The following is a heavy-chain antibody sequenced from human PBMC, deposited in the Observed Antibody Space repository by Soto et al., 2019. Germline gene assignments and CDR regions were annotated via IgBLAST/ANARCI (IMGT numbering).Heavy chain of an antibody. CDR3: VRDDAVDL. Sequence: EVQLVESGGGLVQPGRSLRLSCAGSGVTFDEYPMHWVRQAPGKSLEWVAGLAWDGGSIEHVDSVEGRFTTSRDSAKNSLYLQMSSLRDENTALNYCVRDDAVDLWGQGTQVTVSS. J-gene: IGHJ4*03. CDR2: LAWDGGSI. CDR1: GVTFDEYP. V-gene: IGHV3-9*01.